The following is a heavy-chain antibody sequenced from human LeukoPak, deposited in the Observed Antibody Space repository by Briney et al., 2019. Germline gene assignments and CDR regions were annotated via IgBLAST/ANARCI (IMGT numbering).Heavy chain of an antibody. D-gene: IGHD3-22*01. CDR2: IWYDGSNK. Sequence: GGSLRLSCAASGFTFSSYGMHWVRQAPGKGLEWVAVIWYDGSNKYYADSVRGRFTISRDNSKNTLYLQMNSLRAEDTAVYYCARGDYYDSSGYYYFQAAGDYWGQGTLVTVSS. J-gene: IGHJ4*02. CDR1: GFTFSSYG. CDR3: ARGDYYDSSGYYYFQAAGDY. V-gene: IGHV3-33*01.